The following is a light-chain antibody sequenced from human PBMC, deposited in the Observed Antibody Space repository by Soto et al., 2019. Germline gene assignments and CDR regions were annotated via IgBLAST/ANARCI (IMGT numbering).Light chain of an antibody. CDR3: TSYAGTYSFFYV. CDR1: SSDVGAYNY. CDR2: EDS. Sequence: QSALTQPPSASGSPGQSVTISCTGTSSDVGAYNYVSWYQQLPGKATKLIIYEDSKRPSGVPDRFSGSKSGNTASLTVSGLQAEDEADYYCTSYAGTYSFFYVFGTGTKVTVL. J-gene: IGLJ1*01. V-gene: IGLV2-8*01.